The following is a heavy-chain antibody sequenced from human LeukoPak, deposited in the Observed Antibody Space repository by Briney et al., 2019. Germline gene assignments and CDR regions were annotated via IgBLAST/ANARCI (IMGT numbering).Heavy chain of an antibody. CDR3: ARANPRHPAATGFGSDYYYYYYMDV. CDR1: GYTFTSYG. CDR2: ISAYNGNT. V-gene: IGHV1-18*01. D-gene: IGHD2-2*01. Sequence: ASVKVSCKASGYTFTSYGISWVRQAPGQGLEWMGWISAYNGNTNYAQKLQGRVTMTTDTSTSTAYMELRSLRSDDTAVYYCARANPRHPAATGFGSDYYYYYYMDVWGKGTTVTISS. J-gene: IGHJ6*03.